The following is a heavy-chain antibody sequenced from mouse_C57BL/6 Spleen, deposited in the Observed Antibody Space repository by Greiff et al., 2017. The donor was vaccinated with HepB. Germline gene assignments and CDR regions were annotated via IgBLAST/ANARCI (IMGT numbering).Heavy chain of an antibody. D-gene: IGHD1-1*02. Sequence: QVQLQQPGAELVKPGASVKLSCKASGYTFTSYWMPWVKQRPGQGLEWIGMIHTDSSSTNYNEKFKSKATLTVDKSSSTAYMKISSLTSEDSAVYYCVRLWRHYYAMDVWGKGTSVTVSS. CDR3: VRLWRHYYAMDV. CDR2: IHTDSSST. V-gene: IGHV1-64*01. J-gene: IGHJ4*01. CDR1: GYTFTSYW.